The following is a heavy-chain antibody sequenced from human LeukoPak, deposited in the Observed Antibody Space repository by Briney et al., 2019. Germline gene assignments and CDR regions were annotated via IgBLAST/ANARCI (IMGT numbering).Heavy chain of an antibody. Sequence: QSGGSLRLSCAASGFTFSSYGMSWVRQAPGKGLEWVSAISGSGGSTYYADSVKGRFTTSRDNSKNTLYLQMNSLRAEDTAVYYCAKEASGWSRRTYYFNYWGQGTLVTVSS. D-gene: IGHD6-19*01. J-gene: IGHJ4*02. CDR2: ISGSGGST. CDR3: AKEASGWSRRTYYFNY. V-gene: IGHV3-23*01. CDR1: GFTFSSYG.